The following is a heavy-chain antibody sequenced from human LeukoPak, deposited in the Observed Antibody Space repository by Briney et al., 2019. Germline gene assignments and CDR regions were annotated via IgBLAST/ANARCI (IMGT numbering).Heavy chain of an antibody. V-gene: IGHV4-59*01. D-gene: IGHD3-22*01. CDR3: ARTLVHRGYCDSGGRAFDI. Sequence: SETLSLICTVSGGSLSSYYWSWVRQTPGKGLEWVGYIYYSGSTNYNPSLKSRVTISVDTSKNQFSLKLSSVTAADTAVYYCARTLVHRGYCDSGGRAFDIWGQGTRVTVSS. CDR1: GGSLSSYY. CDR2: IYYSGST. J-gene: IGHJ3*02.